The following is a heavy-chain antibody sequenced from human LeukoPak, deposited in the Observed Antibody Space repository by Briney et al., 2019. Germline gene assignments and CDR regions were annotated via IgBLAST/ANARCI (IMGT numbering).Heavy chain of an antibody. CDR1: GFTFSSYS. CDR3: AGGSGWLIGY. Sequence: GGSLRLSCAASGFTFSSYSMNWVRQAPGKGLEWVSSISSSSSYIYYADSVKGRFTISRDNAKNSLFLQMNSLRTEDTAVYFCAGGSGWLIGYWGQGTLVTVSS. J-gene: IGHJ4*02. V-gene: IGHV3-21*06. CDR2: ISSSSSYI. D-gene: IGHD6-19*01.